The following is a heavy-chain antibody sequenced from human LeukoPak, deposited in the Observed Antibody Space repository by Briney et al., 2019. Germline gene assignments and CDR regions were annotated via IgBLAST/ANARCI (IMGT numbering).Heavy chain of an antibody. Sequence: GGSLRLSCAASGFTFSSYAMSWVRQAPGKGLEWVSAISKSGDHTYYAASAKGRFTIYRDNSKNTQYLQMNSLRAEDTAVYYCATSWGPDTSAFRWGRDGMDVWGLGTTVIVS. CDR3: ATSWGPDTSAFRWGRDGMDV. D-gene: IGHD3-16*01. V-gene: IGHV3-23*01. CDR2: ISKSGDHT. CDR1: GFTFSSYA. J-gene: IGHJ6*02.